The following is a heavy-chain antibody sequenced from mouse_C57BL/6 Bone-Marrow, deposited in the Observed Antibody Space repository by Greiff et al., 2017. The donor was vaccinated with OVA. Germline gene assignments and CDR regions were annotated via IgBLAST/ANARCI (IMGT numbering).Heavy chain of an antibody. CDR2: FAPENGDN. CDR1: GFNIKDDY. CDR3: TPYHTWGAY. Sequence: EVQLQQSGAELVRPGASVKLSCTASGFNIKDDYLHWVKQRPEQGLEWFGWFAPENGDNEYASKVQGKAIISADTSSNTAYLQLCSLTSEDTSVYYCTPYHTWGAYWGQGTLVTVSA. V-gene: IGHV14-4*01. J-gene: IGHJ3*01.